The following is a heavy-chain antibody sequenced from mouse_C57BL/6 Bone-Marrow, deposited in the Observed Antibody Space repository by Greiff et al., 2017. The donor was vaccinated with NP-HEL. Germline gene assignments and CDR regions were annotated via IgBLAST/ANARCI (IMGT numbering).Heavy chain of an antibody. CDR2: IYWGDDN. D-gene: IGHD1-1*01. V-gene: IGHV8-12*01. Sequence: QVTLKVSGPGILQSSQSLSLTCSFSGYSLSTSGMGVSWSRQPPGQGLEWLAYIYWGDDNCYNPFMKSRLTTAKATSRNRVFLKIPSVHTADTATVYCARRALYDYYAAMDYWGQGTSVTVSS. CDR1: GYSLSTSGMG. J-gene: IGHJ4*01. CDR3: ARRALYDYYAAMDY.